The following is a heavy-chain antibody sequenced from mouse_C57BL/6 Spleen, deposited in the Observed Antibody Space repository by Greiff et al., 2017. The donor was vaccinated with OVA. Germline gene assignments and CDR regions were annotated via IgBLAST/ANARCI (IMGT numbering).Heavy chain of an antibody. CDR3: ARGGLRRPTYPFDY. J-gene: IGHJ2*01. V-gene: IGHV1-80*01. Sequence: QVQLQQSGAELVKPGASVKISCKASGYAFSSYWMNWVKQRPGKGLEWIGQIYPGDGDTNYNGKFRGKATLTADKSSSTAYMQLSSLTSEDSAVYFCARGGLRRPTYPFDYWGQGTTLTVSS. CDR1: GYAFSSYW. CDR2: IYPGDGDT. D-gene: IGHD2-4*01.